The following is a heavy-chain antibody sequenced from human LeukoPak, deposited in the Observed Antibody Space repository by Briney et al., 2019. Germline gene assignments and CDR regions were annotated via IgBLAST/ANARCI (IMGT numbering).Heavy chain of an antibody. J-gene: IGHJ4*02. CDR3: AKDLEMATFDY. D-gene: IGHD5-24*01. CDR2: VGGSGGST. Sequence: GGSLRLSCAAHRFTFISYAISSVRQAPGKGLEWASAVGGSGGSTYYADSVKGRFTISRDNSKNTLYLQMNSLRAEDTAVYYCAKDLEMATFDYWGQGTLVTVSS. V-gene: IGHV3-23*01. CDR1: RFTFISYA.